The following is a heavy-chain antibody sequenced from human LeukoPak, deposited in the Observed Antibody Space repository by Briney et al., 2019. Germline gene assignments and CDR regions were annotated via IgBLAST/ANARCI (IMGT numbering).Heavy chain of an antibody. V-gene: IGHV3-73*01. Sequence: PGGSLRLSCAASGFTFSGSAMHWVRQASGKGLEWVGRIRSKANSYATAYAASVKGRFTISRDDSKNTAYLQMNSLKTEDTAVYYCARPYYGDYRDYGGKGTLATVSP. CDR1: GFTFSGSA. CDR3: ARPYYGDYRDY. CDR2: IRSKANSYAT. D-gene: IGHD4-17*01. J-gene: IGHJ4*02.